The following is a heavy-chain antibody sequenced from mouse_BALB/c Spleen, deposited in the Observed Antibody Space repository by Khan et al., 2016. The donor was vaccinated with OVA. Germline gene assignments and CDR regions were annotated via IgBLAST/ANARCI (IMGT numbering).Heavy chain of an antibody. Sequence: DVKLQESGPELVKPGASVKISCKTSGYTFPEYTVHWVKQSLGKSLDWIGVINPKNGGTAYNQKFKGKATLTVDKSSSTAYMEFRSLTSEDSAVYACTRDAGRYWGQGTSVTVAS. V-gene: IGHV1-18*01. CDR3: TRDAGRY. CDR1: GYTFPEYT. J-gene: IGHJ4*01. CDR2: INPKNGGT. D-gene: IGHD3-3*01.